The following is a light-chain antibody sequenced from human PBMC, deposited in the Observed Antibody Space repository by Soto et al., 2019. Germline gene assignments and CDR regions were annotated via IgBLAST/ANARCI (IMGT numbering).Light chain of an antibody. Sequence: EIVLTQSPGTLSLSPGERATLSCRASQSISSAYLAWYQQRPGQTPRLLIYGASSRATGIPDRFSGSGSGTDFTLTISRLEPEDFAVYYCQQYGTSPITFGQGTRLEIK. CDR1: QSISSAY. V-gene: IGKV3-20*01. CDR2: GAS. J-gene: IGKJ5*01. CDR3: QQYGTSPIT.